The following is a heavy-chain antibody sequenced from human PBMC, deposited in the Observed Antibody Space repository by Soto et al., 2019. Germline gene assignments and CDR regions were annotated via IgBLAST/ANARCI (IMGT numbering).Heavy chain of an antibody. V-gene: IGHV3-74*01. CDR2: INSDGSST. D-gene: IGHD2-2*02. Sequence: GGSLRLSCAASGFTFSSYWMHWVRQAPGKGLVWVSRINSDGSSTSYADSVKGRFTISRDNAKNTLYLQMNSLRAEDTAVYYCARVDIVVVPAAINDAFDIWGQGTMVTVSS. J-gene: IGHJ3*02. CDR1: GFTFSSYW. CDR3: ARVDIVVVPAAINDAFDI.